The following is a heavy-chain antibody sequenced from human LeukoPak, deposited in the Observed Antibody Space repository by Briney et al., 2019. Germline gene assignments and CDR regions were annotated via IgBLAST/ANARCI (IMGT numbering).Heavy chain of an antibody. CDR2: INHSGST. CDR3: ARSEDCSGGSCYSDY. D-gene: IGHD2-15*01. Sequence: SETLSLTCAVYGGSFSGYYWSWIRQPPGKGLEWIGEINHSGSTNYNPSLKSRATISVDTSKNQFSLKLSSVTAADTAVYYCARSEDCSGGSCYSDYWGQGTLVTVSS. CDR1: GGSFSGYY. V-gene: IGHV4-34*01. J-gene: IGHJ4*02.